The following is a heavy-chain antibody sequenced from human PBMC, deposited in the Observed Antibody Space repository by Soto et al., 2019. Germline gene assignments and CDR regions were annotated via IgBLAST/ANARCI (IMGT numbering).Heavy chain of an antibody. V-gene: IGHV3-48*01. Sequence: EVQLVESGGGLVQPGGSLRLSCAASGFTFSSYSMNWVRQAQGKGLEWISYMRRSSDNILYADSVKGRFTISRDNAKNSLYLQMSSLRAEDTAVYYCARYLTGTGGSVWGKGTKVTASS. CDR2: MRRSSDNI. CDR3: ARYLTGTGGSV. CDR1: GFTFSSYS. J-gene: IGHJ6*04. D-gene: IGHD1-20*01.